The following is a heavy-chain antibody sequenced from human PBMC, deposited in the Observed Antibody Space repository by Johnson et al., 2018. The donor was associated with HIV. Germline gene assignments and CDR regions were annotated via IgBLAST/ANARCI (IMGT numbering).Heavy chain of an antibody. V-gene: IGHV3-30*02. Sequence: VLLVESGGGAVQPGGSLRISCTASGLTFSNYDMHWVRQSPGRWLEWVAFIRYDGSNKYYADSVNGRFTISRDNSKNTLYLQMNSLRAEDTAVYYCAKDRRQSSWELLDDAFDIWGQGTMVTVSS. CDR2: IRYDGSNK. CDR1: GLTFSNYD. J-gene: IGHJ3*02. D-gene: IGHD1-26*01. CDR3: AKDRRQSSWELLDDAFDI.